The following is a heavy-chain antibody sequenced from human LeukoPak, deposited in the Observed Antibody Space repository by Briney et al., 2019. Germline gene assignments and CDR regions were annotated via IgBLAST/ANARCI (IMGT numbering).Heavy chain of an antibody. V-gene: IGHV1-69*13. D-gene: IGHD3-10*01. CDR1: GGTFSSYG. CDR3: RGRFHYYYGMDV. CDR2: IIPIFGTA. Sequence: GASVKVSCKASGGTFSSYGISWVRQAPGQGLEWMGGIIPIFGTANYAQKFQGRVTITADESTSTAYMELSSLRSEDTAVYYCRGRFHYYYGMDVWGQGTTVTVSS. J-gene: IGHJ6*02.